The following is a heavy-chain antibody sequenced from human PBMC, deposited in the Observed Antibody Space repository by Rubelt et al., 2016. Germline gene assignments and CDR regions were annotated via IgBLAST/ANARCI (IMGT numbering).Heavy chain of an antibody. V-gene: IGHV4-34*01. CDR3: ARGRAIITIFGVVKFDY. CDR2: INHSGST. Sequence: QVQLQQWDAGLLKPSETLSLTCAVYGGSFSGYYWSWIRQPPGKGLEWIGEINHSGSTNYNPSLKGRVTISVDTSKNQFSLKLRSVTAADTAVYYCARGRAIITIFGVVKFDYWGQGTLVTVSS. D-gene: IGHD3-3*01. J-gene: IGHJ4*02. CDR1: GGSFSGYY.